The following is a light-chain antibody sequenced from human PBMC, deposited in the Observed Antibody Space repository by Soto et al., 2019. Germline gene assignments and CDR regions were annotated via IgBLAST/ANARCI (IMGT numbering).Light chain of an antibody. CDR2: GAS. V-gene: IGKV3-20*01. J-gene: IGKJ1*01. CDR1: QSVSNNY. CDR3: QQYGSSGT. Sequence: EAVFTQSPTTLSLSPWERATLSCRASQSVSNNYLAWYQQKPGQAPRLLIYGASNRATGIPDRFSGSGSGTDFTLTISRLEPEDFAVYYCQQYGSSGTFGQGTKVDI.